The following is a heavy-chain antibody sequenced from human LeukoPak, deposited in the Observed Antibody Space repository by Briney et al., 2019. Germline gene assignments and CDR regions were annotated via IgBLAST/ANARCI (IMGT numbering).Heavy chain of an antibody. J-gene: IGHJ6*02. CDR1: GGSFSGYN. V-gene: IGHV4-34*01. D-gene: IGHD6-6*01. CDR3: AGSSSAGMWAYYYYGMDV. Sequence: WGTLSLSCAAYGGSFSGYNWSWVRQPPGKGLEWMGEINHSGGTNYNPSLKSRVTISVDTSKNQFSLKLSSVTAADTAVYYCAGSSSAGMWAYYYYGMDVWGQGTTVTVSS. CDR2: INHSGGT.